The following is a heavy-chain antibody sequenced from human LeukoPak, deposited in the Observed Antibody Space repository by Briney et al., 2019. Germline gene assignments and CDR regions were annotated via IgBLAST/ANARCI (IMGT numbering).Heavy chain of an antibody. Sequence: GGSLRLSCAASGFTFSSYSMNWVRQAPGKGLEWVSSISSSSSYIYYADSVKGRFTISRDNAKNSLYLQMNSLRAEDTAVYYCAGLLGYSSSPPVGFDPWGQGTLVTVSS. CDR1: GFTFSSYS. D-gene: IGHD6-6*01. J-gene: IGHJ5*02. V-gene: IGHV3-21*01. CDR3: AGLLGYSSSPPVGFDP. CDR2: ISSSSSYI.